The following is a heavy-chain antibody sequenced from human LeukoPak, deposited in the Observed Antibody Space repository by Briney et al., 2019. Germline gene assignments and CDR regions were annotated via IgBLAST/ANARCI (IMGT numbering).Heavy chain of an antibody. CDR1: GYTFTTYY. CDR2: INPTGGST. Sequence: ASVTVSFKASGYTFTTYYIHWVRQAPGQGLEWMGIINPTGGSTTYAQKFQGRVTMTRDTSTSTVFMEVNSLRSEDTAVYYCALYSSTWYWGQGTLVTVSS. J-gene: IGHJ4*02. CDR3: ALYSSTWY. D-gene: IGHD6-13*01. V-gene: IGHV1-46*01.